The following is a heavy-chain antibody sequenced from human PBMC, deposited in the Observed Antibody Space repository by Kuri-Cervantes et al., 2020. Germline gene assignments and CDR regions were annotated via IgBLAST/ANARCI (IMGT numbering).Heavy chain of an antibody. CDR3: ARHKGLDV. Sequence: GESLKISCKGSGYSFSTYWIAWVRQMPGKGLELIGIIHPGDSDSRYSPSFQGQVTISADKSISTAYLQWSSLKASDTAIYYCARHKGLDVWGQGTTVTVSS. J-gene: IGHJ6*02. V-gene: IGHV5-51*01. CDR2: IHPGDSDS. CDR1: GYSFSTYW.